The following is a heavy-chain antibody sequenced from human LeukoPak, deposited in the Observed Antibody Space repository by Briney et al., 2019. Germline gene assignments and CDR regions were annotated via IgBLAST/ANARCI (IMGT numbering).Heavy chain of an antibody. J-gene: IGHJ4*02. D-gene: IGHD3-10*01. Sequence: ASVKLSCKASGYTFTSYGISWVRQAPGQGLEWMGWISAYNGNTNYAQKLQGRVTMTTDTSTSTAYMELRSLRSDDTAVYYCARDGGMQGSGSFDYWGQGTLVTVSS. CDR3: ARDGGMQGSGSFDY. CDR1: GYTFTSYG. CDR2: ISAYNGNT. V-gene: IGHV1-18*01.